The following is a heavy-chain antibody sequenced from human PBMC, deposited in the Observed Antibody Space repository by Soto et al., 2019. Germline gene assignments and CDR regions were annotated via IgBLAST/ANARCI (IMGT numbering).Heavy chain of an antibody. D-gene: IGHD3-10*01. CDR3: AREEAGAFDI. J-gene: IGHJ3*02. CDR2: TYYSGST. Sequence: QVQLRESGPGLVKPSQTLSLTCTVSGVSMSSGGYYWTWIRQHPGKGLEWIGYTYYSGSTYYNPSLKSRLTISGDTSKNQFSLRLSSVTAADTAVYYCAREEAGAFDIWGQGTMVTFSS. CDR1: GVSMSSGGYY. V-gene: IGHV4-31*03.